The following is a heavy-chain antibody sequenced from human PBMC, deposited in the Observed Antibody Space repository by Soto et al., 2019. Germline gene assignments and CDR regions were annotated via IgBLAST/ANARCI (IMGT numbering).Heavy chain of an antibody. CDR1: GGTFSSYA. J-gene: IGHJ5*02. Sequence: ASVKFSCKASGGTFSSYAISWVRQAPGQGLEWMGGIIPIFGTANYAQKFQGRVTITADESTSTAYMELSSLRSEDTAVYYCASDIVVVPAATSLASWGQGTLVTVSS. CDR3: ASDIVVVPAATSLAS. D-gene: IGHD2-2*01. CDR2: IIPIFGTA. V-gene: IGHV1-69*13.